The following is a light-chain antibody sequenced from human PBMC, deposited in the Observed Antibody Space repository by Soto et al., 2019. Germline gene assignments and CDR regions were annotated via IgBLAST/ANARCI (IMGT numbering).Light chain of an antibody. CDR2: LNSDGSH. CDR1: SGHSSYA. V-gene: IGLV4-69*01. CDR3: QTWGAGTVV. J-gene: IGLJ2*01. Sequence: QPVLTQSPSASASLGASVKLTCTLSSGHSSYAIAWHQQQPEKGPRYLMKLNSDGSHSKGDGIPDRFSGSSSGAERYLTISGLQSEDEADYYCQTWGAGTVVFGGGTKVTVL.